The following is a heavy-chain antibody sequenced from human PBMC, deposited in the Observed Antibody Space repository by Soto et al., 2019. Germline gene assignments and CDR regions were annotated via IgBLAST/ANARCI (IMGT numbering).Heavy chain of an antibody. CDR3: AHRQKNTVTTLDWFDP. CDR2: IYWDDDK. CDR1: GFSLSTSGVG. D-gene: IGHD4-17*01. J-gene: IGHJ5*02. V-gene: IGHV2-5*02. Sequence: SGPTLVNPTQTLTLTCTFSGFSLSTSGVGVGWIRQPPGKALEWLALIYWDDDKRYSPSLKSRLTITKDTSKNQVVLTMTNVDPVDTATYYCAHRQKNTVTTLDWFDPWGQGTLVTVSS.